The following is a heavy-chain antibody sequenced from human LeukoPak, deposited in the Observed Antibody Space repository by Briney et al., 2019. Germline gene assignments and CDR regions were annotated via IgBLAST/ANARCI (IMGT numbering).Heavy chain of an antibody. V-gene: IGHV1-3*02. CDR2: SNAGNGNT. Sequence: ASVKVSCKASGYTFTSYAMHWVRQAPGQRLEWMGWSNAGNGNTKYSQEFQGRVTITRDTSASTAYMELSSLRSDDTVVYYCAREPLPGGSWGDTFDYWGQGTLVTVSS. D-gene: IGHD1-26*01. CDR3: AREPLPGGSWGDTFDY. CDR1: GYTFTSYA. J-gene: IGHJ4*02.